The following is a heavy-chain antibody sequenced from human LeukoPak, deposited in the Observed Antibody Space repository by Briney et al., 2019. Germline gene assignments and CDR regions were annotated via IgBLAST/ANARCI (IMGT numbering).Heavy chain of an antibody. V-gene: IGHV3-23*01. CDR2: ISGSGGST. J-gene: IGHJ4*02. D-gene: IGHD6-19*01. CDR1: GFTFSSYG. CDR3: AKHLAVAGTFDY. Sequence: WGSLRLSCAASGFTFSSYGMSWVCQAPGKGLEWVSAISGSGGSTYYADSVKGRFTISRDNSKNTLYLQMNSLRAEDTAVYYCAKHLAVAGTFDYWGQGTLVTVSS.